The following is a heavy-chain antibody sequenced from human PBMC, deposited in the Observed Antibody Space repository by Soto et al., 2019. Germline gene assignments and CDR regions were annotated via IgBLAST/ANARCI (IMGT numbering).Heavy chain of an antibody. J-gene: IGHJ4*02. Sequence: QVQLVESGGGLVKPGGSLRLSCAASGFTFSDYYMNWIRQAPGKGLEWVSYISSGAITIYYADSVKGRFTISRDNAKNSLYLKMNSRRAEDPAVYYCAGQYRSSAVEFGGQGTLVTVSS. CDR1: GFTFSDYY. V-gene: IGHV3-11*01. D-gene: IGHD6-6*01. CDR2: ISSGAITI. CDR3: AGQYRSSAVEF.